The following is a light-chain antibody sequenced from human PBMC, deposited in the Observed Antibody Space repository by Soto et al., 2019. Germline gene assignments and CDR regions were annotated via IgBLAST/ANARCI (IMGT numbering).Light chain of an antibody. CDR1: QGISSA. V-gene: IGKV1-13*02. Sequence: AIQLTQTPSSLSASVGDRVTITCRASQGISSALAWYQQKPGKAPKLLIYDASSLESGVPSRFSGSGSGTDSTLTISTLQPEDFATYYCKQFNSYPLTFGGGTKVVIK. CDR3: KQFNSYPLT. CDR2: DAS. J-gene: IGKJ4*01.